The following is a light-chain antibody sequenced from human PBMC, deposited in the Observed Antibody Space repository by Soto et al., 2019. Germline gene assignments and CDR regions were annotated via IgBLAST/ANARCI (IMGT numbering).Light chain of an antibody. CDR1: QSISSW. CDR3: QQYYSYAWT. CDR2: DAS. Sequence: DIQMTQSPSALSASVGDRVTITCRASQSISSWLAWYQQKPGKAPKLLIYDASSLEGGDPSRFSGSGSGTEFTLTITSLQPDDVAPYYCQQYYSYAWTFGQGTKVESK. V-gene: IGKV1-5*01. J-gene: IGKJ1*01.